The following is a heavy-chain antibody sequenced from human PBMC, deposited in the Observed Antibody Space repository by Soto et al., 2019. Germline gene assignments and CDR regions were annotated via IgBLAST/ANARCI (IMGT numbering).Heavy chain of an antibody. CDR1: GFTFSSYS. V-gene: IGHV3-21*01. J-gene: IGHJ6*03. Sequence: GGSLRLSCAASGFTFSSYSMNWVRQAPGKGLEWVSSISSSSSYIYYADSVKGRFTISRDNAKNSLYLQMNSLRAEDTAVYYCAGMYGYYYYMDVWGKGTTVTVSS. D-gene: IGHD4-17*01. CDR3: AGMYGYYYYMDV. CDR2: ISSSSSYI.